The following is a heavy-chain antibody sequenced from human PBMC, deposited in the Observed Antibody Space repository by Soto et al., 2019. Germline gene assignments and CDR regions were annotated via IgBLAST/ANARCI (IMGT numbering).Heavy chain of an antibody. CDR3: ARGSCSSNGDYFDY. CDR1: GYTFTSYA. V-gene: IGHV1-3*01. J-gene: IGHJ4*02. Sequence: ASVKVSCKASGYTFTSYAMHWVRQAPGQRLEWMGWINAGNGNTKYSQKFQGRVTITRDTSASTAYMELSSLRSEDTAVYYCARGSCSSNGDYFDYWGQGTLVTVSS. CDR2: INAGNGNT. D-gene: IGHD2-2*01.